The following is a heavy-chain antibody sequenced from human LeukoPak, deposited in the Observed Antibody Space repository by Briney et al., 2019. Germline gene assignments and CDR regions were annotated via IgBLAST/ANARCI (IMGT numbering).Heavy chain of an antibody. D-gene: IGHD6-13*01. CDR2: ISSSGSTI. V-gene: IGHV3-48*03. CDR1: GFTSSSYE. CDR3: AVRYSGRWYLFDH. J-gene: IGHJ4*02. Sequence: GGSLRLSCAASGFTSSSYEMNWVRQAPGKGLEWVSYISSSGSTIYYADSVKGRFTISRDNAKNTLSLQMNSLRAEDTAVYYCAVRYSGRWYLFDHWGQGTLVTVSS.